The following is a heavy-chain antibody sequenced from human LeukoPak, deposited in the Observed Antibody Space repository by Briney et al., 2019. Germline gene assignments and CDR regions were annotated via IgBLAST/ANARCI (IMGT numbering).Heavy chain of an antibody. CDR1: GSTFSSYG. Sequence: GGSLRLSCAASGSTFSSYGMHWVRQAPGKGLEWVAVMSYDGSNKYYADSVKGRFTISRDNSKNTLYLQMNSLRAEDTAVYYCAKDYYASGTYYNPPNAFDIWGQGTMVTVSS. V-gene: IGHV3-30*18. D-gene: IGHD3-10*01. J-gene: IGHJ3*02. CDR2: MSYDGSNK. CDR3: AKDYYASGTYYNPPNAFDI.